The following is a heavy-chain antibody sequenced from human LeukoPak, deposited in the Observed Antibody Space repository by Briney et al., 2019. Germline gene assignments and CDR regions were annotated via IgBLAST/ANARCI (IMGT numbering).Heavy chain of an antibody. CDR3: AKGAAAGKVDWFDP. CDR1: GFTFSNFA. D-gene: IGHD6-13*01. CDR2: ITGYGAT. Sequence: TGGSLRLSCAASGFTFSNFAMMWVRQAPRTGLQWVSTITGYGATFYADSARGRFTIFRDTSMNTLFLQMNSLGAEDTAVYYCAKGAAAGKVDWFDPWGQGTLVTVSS. V-gene: IGHV3-23*01. J-gene: IGHJ5*02.